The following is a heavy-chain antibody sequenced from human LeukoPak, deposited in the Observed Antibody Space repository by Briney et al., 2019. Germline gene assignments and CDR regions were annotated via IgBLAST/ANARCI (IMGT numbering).Heavy chain of an antibody. CDR1: GASISSYY. D-gene: IGHD2-8*01. CDR3: ARDYGGWRFDY. CDR2: IYTSGST. V-gene: IGHV4-4*07. J-gene: IGHJ4*02. Sequence: SETLSLTCTVSGASISSYYWSWILHPAGKGLEWIGRIYTSGSTNYNSSLKSRVTLSVDTSKNQFSLKLRSVTAADTAVYYCARDYGGWRFDYWGQGTLVTVSS.